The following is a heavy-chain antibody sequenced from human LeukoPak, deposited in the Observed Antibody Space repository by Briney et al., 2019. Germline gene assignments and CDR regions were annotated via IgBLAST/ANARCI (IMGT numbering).Heavy chain of an antibody. CDR2: IYYSGST. Sequence: SETLSLTCTVSGGSISSYYWSWIRQPPGKGLEWIGYIYYSGSTNYNPSLKSRVTISVDTSKNQFSLKLSSVTAADTAVYYCARGFSSSWYDVFDYWGQGTLVTVSS. CDR1: GGSISSYY. V-gene: IGHV4-59*01. CDR3: ARGFSSSWYDVFDY. D-gene: IGHD6-13*01. J-gene: IGHJ4*02.